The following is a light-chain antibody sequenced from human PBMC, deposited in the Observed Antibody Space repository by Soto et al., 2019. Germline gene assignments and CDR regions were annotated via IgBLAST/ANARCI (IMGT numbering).Light chain of an antibody. CDR2: VNI. V-gene: IGLV1-40*01. CDR3: QSYDSSLSGWV. CDR1: SSNIGSNT. J-gene: IGLJ3*02. Sequence: QSVLTQPPSASGTPGQRVTISCSGSSSNIGSNTVNWYQQLPGTAPKLLIYVNINRPSGVPDRFSGSKSGTSASLAITGLQAEDEADYYCQSYDSSLSGWVFGGGTKLTVL.